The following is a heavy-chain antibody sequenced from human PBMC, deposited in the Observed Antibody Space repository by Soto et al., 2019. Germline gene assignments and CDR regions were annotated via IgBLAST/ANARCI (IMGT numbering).Heavy chain of an antibody. V-gene: IGHV1-18*01. J-gene: IGHJ5*02. CDR1: RYTFISYA. CDR2: ISPYNGYT. Sequence: QVQLVQSGAEVKKPGASVKVSCKASRYTFISYAISWVRQAPGQGLEWMGWISPYNGYTNYAQRFQGRVTMTTDTASCTAYMELRSLRSDATAVYYCARDRGYCSGGRCSSDWFDPWGQGTLVTVSS. CDR3: ARDRGYCSGGRCSSDWFDP. D-gene: IGHD2-15*01.